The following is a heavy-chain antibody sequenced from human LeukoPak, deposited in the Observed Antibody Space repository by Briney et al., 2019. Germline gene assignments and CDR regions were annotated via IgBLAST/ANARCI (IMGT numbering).Heavy chain of an antibody. Sequence: GGSLRLSCVASGFTLNTYWMNWVRQAPGRGLEWVANVDQDGSTKQYVDSVKGRFTISRDNAKNSLHLQMNSLRAEDTAVYYCTREFSSGWYDCWGQGTLVTVSS. CDR3: TREFSSGWYDC. CDR1: GFTLNTYW. V-gene: IGHV3-7*03. D-gene: IGHD6-19*01. CDR2: VDQDGSTK. J-gene: IGHJ4*02.